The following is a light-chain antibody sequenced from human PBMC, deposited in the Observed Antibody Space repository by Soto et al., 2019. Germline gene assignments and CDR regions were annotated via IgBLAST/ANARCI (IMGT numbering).Light chain of an antibody. V-gene: IGKV3-15*01. CDR1: QSVSSK. Sequence: EIVMTQSPATLSVSPGERATLSCRASQSVSSKLAWYQQKPGQAPRVLIYGASTRATGIPARFSGSGSGTEFTLTISSLQSEDFAVYDCQRYNDWTSPWTVGQSTRVEIK. J-gene: IGKJ1*01. CDR3: QRYNDWTSPWT. CDR2: GAS.